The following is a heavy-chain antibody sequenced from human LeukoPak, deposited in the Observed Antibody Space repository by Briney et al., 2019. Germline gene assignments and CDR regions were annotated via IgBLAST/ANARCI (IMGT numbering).Heavy chain of an antibody. CDR3: ARGVGYGSGSYSDY. D-gene: IGHD3-10*01. Sequence: GASVKVSCKASGYTFTSYAMHWVRQAPGQRLEWMGWINAGNGNTEYSQKFQGRVTITRDTSASTAYMELSSLRSEDTAVYYCARGVGYGSGSYSDYWGQGTLVTVSS. J-gene: IGHJ4*02. CDR1: GYTFTSYA. V-gene: IGHV1-3*01. CDR2: INAGNGNT.